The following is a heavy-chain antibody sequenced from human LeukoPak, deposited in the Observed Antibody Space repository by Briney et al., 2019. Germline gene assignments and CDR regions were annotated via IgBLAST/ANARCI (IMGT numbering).Heavy chain of an antibody. CDR2: FNGGGWYS. Sequence: PERSLRLSCAASGFTFSTYGMHWVRQAPGKGLEWLSVFNGGGWYSNHADSVKGRFTMSRDTSKNTVYLQMDSLRVEDTAVYYCAREDARDGGYFDYWAQGTLVTVSS. CDR1: GFTFSTYG. V-gene: IGHV3-NL1*01. CDR3: AREDARDGGYFDY. D-gene: IGHD3-16*01. J-gene: IGHJ4*02.